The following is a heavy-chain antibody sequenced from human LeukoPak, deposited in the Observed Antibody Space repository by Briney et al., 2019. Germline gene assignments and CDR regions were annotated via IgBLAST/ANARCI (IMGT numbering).Heavy chain of an antibody. CDR1: GGSISSSSYY. D-gene: IGHD4-17*01. J-gene: IGHJ4*02. CDR2: IYYSGST. CDR3: GRLRGAMTTVTSNFDY. Sequence: PSETLSLTCTVSGGSISSSSYYWGWIRQPPGKGLDWIGGIYYSGSTYYNPSLKSRVTISVDTSKNQFSLKLSSVTAADTAVYYCGRLRGAMTTVTSNFDYWGQGTLVTVSS. V-gene: IGHV4-39*01.